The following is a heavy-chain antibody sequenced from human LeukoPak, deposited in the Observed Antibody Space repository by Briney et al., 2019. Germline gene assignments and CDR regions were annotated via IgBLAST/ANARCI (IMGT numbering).Heavy chain of an antibody. J-gene: IGHJ4*02. Sequence: ASVKVSCKASGYTFTGYYMHWVRQAPGQGLEWMGWTNPNSGGTNYAQKFQGRVTMTRDTSISTAYMELSRLRSDDTAVYYCARSGVYYYDGGALDYWGQGTLVTVSS. CDR3: ARSGVYYYDGGALDY. V-gene: IGHV1-2*02. D-gene: IGHD3-10*02. CDR2: TNPNSGGT. CDR1: GYTFTGYY.